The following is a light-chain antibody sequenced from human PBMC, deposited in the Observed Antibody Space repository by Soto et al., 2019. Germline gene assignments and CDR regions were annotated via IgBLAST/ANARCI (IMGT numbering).Light chain of an antibody. CDR3: QQYGSSLGVT. Sequence: EIVLTQSPATLSLSPGERATLSCRASQSVSNYLAWYQQKPGQAPRLLIYGASSRATGIPDRFSGSGSGTDFTLTISRLEPEDFAVYYCQQYGSSLGVTFGGGTKVDIK. CDR1: QSVSNY. CDR2: GAS. J-gene: IGKJ4*01. V-gene: IGKV3-20*01.